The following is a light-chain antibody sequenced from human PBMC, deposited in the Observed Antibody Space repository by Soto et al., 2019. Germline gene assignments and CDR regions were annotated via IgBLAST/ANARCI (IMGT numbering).Light chain of an antibody. CDR3: QQSYTTPPR. CDR2: AAS. Sequence: IEMTQSPASLSASVGDRVTISCRASQSIGRNLNWYQHKPGKAPKLLIYAASRLQSGVPSRFSGSGSGTDFTLTISSLQPEDFAPYYCQQSYTTPPRFGQGTKVDIK. J-gene: IGKJ1*01. V-gene: IGKV1-39*01. CDR1: QSIGRN.